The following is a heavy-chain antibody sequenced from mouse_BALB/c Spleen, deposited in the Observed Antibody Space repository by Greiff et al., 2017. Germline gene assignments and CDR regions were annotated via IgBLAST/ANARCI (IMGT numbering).Heavy chain of an antibody. J-gene: IGHJ2*01. CDR2: INPSNGRT. CDR1: GYTFPSYW. CDR3: AREGSYYYGSSYEN. V-gene: IGHV1S81*02. Sequence: VPLQQPGAELVKPGASVKLSCKASGYTFPSYWMHWVKQRPGQGLEWIGEINPSNGRTNDNEKFKSKATLTVDKSSSTAYMQLSSLTSEDSAVYYCAREGSYYYGSSYENWGQGTTLTVSS. D-gene: IGHD1-1*01.